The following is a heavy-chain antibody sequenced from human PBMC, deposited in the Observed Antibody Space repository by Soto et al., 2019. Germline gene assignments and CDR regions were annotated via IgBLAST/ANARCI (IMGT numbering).Heavy chain of an antibody. Sequence: EVQVLESGGGLVQPGGSLRLSCAVSGVTFSSYTMAWVRQAPGKSLEWVSTISGDGGYKNYADSVKGRFTISRDNSKNPLYLQMNSLTDEDTAVYYCAIQGNWGQGTLVTVSS. CDR3: AIQGN. CDR1: GVTFSSYT. J-gene: IGHJ4*02. CDR2: ISGDGGYK. D-gene: IGHD3-10*01. V-gene: IGHV3-23*01.